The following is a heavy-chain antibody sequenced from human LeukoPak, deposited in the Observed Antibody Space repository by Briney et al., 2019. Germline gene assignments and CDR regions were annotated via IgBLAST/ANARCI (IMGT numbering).Heavy chain of an antibody. J-gene: IGHJ4*02. CDR1: GYTFTGYY. V-gene: IGHV1-2*02. Sequence: GASVKVSCKASGYTFTGYYMHWVRQAPGQGLEWMGWINPNSGGTNYAQKFQGGVTMTRDRTISTAYMELSRLRSDDTAVYYCARDGYGDYLEYFDSWGQGTLVTVSS. CDR3: ARDGYGDYLEYFDS. D-gene: IGHD4-17*01. CDR2: INPNSGGT.